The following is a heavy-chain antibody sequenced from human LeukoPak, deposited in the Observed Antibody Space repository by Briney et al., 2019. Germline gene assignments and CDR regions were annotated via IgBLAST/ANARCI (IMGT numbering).Heavy chain of an antibody. CDR3: ARDPGTMVRGGHYYYYGMDV. CDR1: GFTFSSYW. V-gene: IGHV3-7*01. J-gene: IGHJ6*02. CDR2: IKQDGSEK. Sequence: GGSLRLSCAASGFTFSSYWMSWVRQAPGKGLEWVANIKQDGSEKYYVDSVKGRFTISRDNAKNSLYLQMNSLRAEDTAVYYCARDPGTMVRGGHYYYYGMDVWGQGTTVTVPS. D-gene: IGHD3-10*01.